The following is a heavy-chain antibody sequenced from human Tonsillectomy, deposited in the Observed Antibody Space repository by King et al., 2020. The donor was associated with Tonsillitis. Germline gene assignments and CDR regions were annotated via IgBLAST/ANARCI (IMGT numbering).Heavy chain of an antibody. V-gene: IGHV3-33*05. CDR3: ARDPGLGTRQWLVLSANGMDV. J-gene: IGHJ6*02. Sequence: VQLVESGGGVVHPGKSLRLSCAASGFTLSTYGMHWVRQAPGKGLEWLAVISYDGSNKYYGDSVKGRFTISRDNSNNTLYLQMNSLRAEDTAVYYCARDPGLGTRQWLVLSANGMDVWRQGTGVSVPS. D-gene: IGHD6-19*01. CDR2: ISYDGSNK. CDR1: GFTLSTYG.